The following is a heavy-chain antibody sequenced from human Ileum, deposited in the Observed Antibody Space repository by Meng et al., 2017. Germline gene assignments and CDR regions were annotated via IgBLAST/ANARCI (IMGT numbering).Heavy chain of an antibody. V-gene: IGHV4-34*01. D-gene: IGHD3-22*01. J-gene: IGHJ4*02. CDR1: GGSFSGYY. CDR2: INHSGST. Sequence: VHLQHGGAGLLKPSETLSLTCAVYGGSFSGYYWSWIRQPPRKGLEWIGEINHSGSTNYNPSLKSRVTISVNTSKNQFSLKLSSVTAADTAVYYCARGGHDSSGYYSFDYWGQGTLVTVSS. CDR3: ARGGHDSSGYYSFDY.